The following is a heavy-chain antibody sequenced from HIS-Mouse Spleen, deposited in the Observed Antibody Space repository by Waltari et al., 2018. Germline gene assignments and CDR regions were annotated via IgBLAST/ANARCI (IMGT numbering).Heavy chain of an antibody. CDR1: GYTFTGYY. CDR2: SNPKRGGK. J-gene: IGHJ3*02. D-gene: IGHD4-17*01. CDR3: ARQRTRDYVAFDI. V-gene: IGHV1-2*02. Sequence: QVQLVQSGAEVKKPGASVKVSCKASGYTFTGYYMHWVRQAPGQGLEGMGWSNPKRGGKNYDQKVQGRVTMTRDTSISTAYMELSRLRSDDTAVYYCARQRTRDYVAFDIWGQGTMVTVSS.